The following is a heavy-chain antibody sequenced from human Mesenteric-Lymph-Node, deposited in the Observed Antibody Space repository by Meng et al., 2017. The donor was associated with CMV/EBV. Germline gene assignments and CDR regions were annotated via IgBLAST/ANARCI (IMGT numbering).Heavy chain of an antibody. J-gene: IGHJ5*02. Sequence: ASVKVSCKASGYSFTDYYIHWVRQAPGQGLEWMEWINANTGGTNHAPKFQGRISMTRDTSISTAYMELSRLRSDDTAVYYCAKTGGKGRRGFDPWGQGTLVTVSS. CDR2: INANTGGT. D-gene: IGHD4-23*01. V-gene: IGHV1-2*02. CDR1: GYSFTDYY. CDR3: AKTGGKGRRGFDP.